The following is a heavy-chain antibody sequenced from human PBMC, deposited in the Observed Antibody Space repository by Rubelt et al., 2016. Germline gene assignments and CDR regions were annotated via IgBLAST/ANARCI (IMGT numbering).Heavy chain of an antibody. V-gene: IGHV4-39*01. Sequence: QLQLRESGPGLVKPAETLSLACSVSGGSISSVGFFRGWVRQTSRKGVEWVGSLSIDGRILYNPSLRSRITISLDTSKNQFSLKVTAVTAADTAVYFCARHRIVRDMTVGGWFDPWGQGALATVSS. D-gene: IGHD2/OR15-2a*01. J-gene: IGHJ5*02. CDR2: LSIDGRI. CDR3: ARHRIVRDMTVGGWFDP. CDR1: GGSISSVGFF.